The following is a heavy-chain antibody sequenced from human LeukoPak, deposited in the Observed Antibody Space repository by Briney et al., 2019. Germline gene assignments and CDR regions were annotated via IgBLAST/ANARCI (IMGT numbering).Heavy chain of an antibody. J-gene: IGHJ4*02. CDR3: AGTNAGRDGYFDY. CDR1: GFTFSSYS. CDR2: ISSSSSYI. Sequence: PGGSLRLSCAASGFTFSSYSMNWVRQAPGKGLEWVSSISSSSSYIYYADSVKGRFTISRDNAKNSLYLQMNSLRAEDTAVYYCAGTNAGRDGYFDYWGQGTLVTVSS. D-gene: IGHD2-8*01. V-gene: IGHV3-21*01.